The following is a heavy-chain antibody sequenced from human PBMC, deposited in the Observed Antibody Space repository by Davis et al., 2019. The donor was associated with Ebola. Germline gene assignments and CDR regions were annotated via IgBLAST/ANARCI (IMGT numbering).Heavy chain of an antibody. V-gene: IGHV4-34*01. Sequence: ESLKISCAASGFTFSSYGMHWVRQPPGKGLEWIGEINHSGSTNYNPSLKSRVTISVDTSKNQFSLKLSSVTAADTAVYYCARGAARYSGYDFTYYYYGMDVWGQGTTVTVSS. D-gene: IGHD5-12*01. J-gene: IGHJ6*02. CDR2: INHSGST. CDR3: ARGAARYSGYDFTYYYYGMDV. CDR1: GFTFSSYG.